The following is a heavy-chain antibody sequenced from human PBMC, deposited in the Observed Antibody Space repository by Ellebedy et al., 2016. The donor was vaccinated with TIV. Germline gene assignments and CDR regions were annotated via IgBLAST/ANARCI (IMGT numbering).Heavy chain of an antibody. Sequence: AASVKVSCKASGYTFTGYYLHWVRQAPGQGLEWMGWINPNSGGTNYAQKFQGWVTMTRDKSISTAYMELNRLKSDDTAVYYWARAPSVVFGSGSYRFAPWGQGTLVTVSS. CDR2: INPNSGGT. V-gene: IGHV1-2*04. CDR3: ARAPSVVFGSGSYRFAP. CDR1: GYTFTGYY. J-gene: IGHJ5*02. D-gene: IGHD3-10*01.